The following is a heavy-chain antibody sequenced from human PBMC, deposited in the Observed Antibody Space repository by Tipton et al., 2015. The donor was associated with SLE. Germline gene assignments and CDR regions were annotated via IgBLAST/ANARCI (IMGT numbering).Heavy chain of an antibody. V-gene: IGHV4-4*07. CDR2: IYTSGST. CDR1: GGSISSYY. D-gene: IGHD4-11*01. Sequence: TLSLTCTVSGGSISSYYWSWIRQPAGKGLGWIGRIYTSGSTNYNPSLKSRVTMSVDTSKNQFSLKLSSVTAADTAVYYCARGGTTSYYYYGMDVWGQGTTVTVSS. J-gene: IGHJ6*02. CDR3: ARGGTTSYYYYGMDV.